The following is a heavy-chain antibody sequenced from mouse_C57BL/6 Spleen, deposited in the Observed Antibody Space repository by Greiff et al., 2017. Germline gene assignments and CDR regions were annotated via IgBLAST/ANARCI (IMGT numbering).Heavy chain of an antibody. CDR2: IDPENGDT. D-gene: IGHD2-2*01. Sequence: EVQLQQSGAELVRPGASVKLSCTASGFTIKDDYMHWVQQRPEQGLEWIGWIDPENGDTAYASKFQGKATITADTSSNTAYLQLSSLTSEDTAVYYCTTLGGYDGPWVAYWGQGTLVTVSA. J-gene: IGHJ3*01. CDR1: GFTIKDDY. CDR3: TTLGGYDGPWVAY. V-gene: IGHV14-4*01.